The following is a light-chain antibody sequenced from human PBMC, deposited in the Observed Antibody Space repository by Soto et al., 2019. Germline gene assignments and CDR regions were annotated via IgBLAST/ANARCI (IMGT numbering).Light chain of an antibody. CDR1: QTVRNNY. V-gene: IGKV3-20*01. CDR2: DAS. J-gene: IGKJ4*01. Sequence: VLTQSACTLSLSPGERATLSCRASQTVRNNYLAWYQQKPGQAPRLLIYDASNRATGIPDRFSGGGSGTDFTLTISRLEPEDFAVYYCQQFSSYPLTFGGRTKVDVK. CDR3: QQFSSYPLT.